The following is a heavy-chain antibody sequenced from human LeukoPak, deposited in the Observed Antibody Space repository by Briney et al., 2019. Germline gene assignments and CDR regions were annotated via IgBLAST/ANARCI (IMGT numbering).Heavy chain of an antibody. D-gene: IGHD3-3*01. J-gene: IGHJ6*03. V-gene: IGHV4-59*01. CDR1: GGSISSYY. CDR3: ARGCDDFWSGYYPRVNYYYYYMDV. Sequence: PSETLSLTCTVSGGSISSYYWSWIRQPPGKGLEWIGYIYYSGSTNYNPSLKNRVTISVDTSKNQFSLKLSSVTAADTAVYYCARGCDDFWSGYYPRVNYYYYYMDVWDKGTTVTVSS. CDR2: IYYSGST.